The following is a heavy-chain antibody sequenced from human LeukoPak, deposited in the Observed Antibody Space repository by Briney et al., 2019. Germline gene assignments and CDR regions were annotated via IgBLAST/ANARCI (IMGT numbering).Heavy chain of an antibody. CDR1: GFTFSSYS. CDR3: AKDSFSWYY. V-gene: IGHV3-48*02. Sequence: GGSLRLSCEASGFTFSSYSMNWLRRAPGKGLEWVSYISGDSSTKYYADSVKGRFTISRDNAKNSLYLQMNGLRDEDTAVYYCAKDSFSWYYWGQGALVTVSS. J-gene: IGHJ4*02. D-gene: IGHD6-13*01. CDR2: ISGDSSTK.